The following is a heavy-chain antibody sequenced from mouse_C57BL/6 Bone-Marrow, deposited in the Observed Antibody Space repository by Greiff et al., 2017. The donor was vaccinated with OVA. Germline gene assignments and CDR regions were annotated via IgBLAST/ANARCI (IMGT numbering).Heavy chain of an antibody. CDR2: IDPSDSYT. Sequence: VQLQQPGAELVMPGASVKLSCKASGYTFTSYWMHWVKQRPGQGLEWIGEIDPSDSYTNYNQKFKGKSTLTVDKSSSTAYMQLSSLTSEDSAVYYCAREGRTAQATYAMDYWGQGTSVTVSS. D-gene: IGHD3-2*02. CDR3: AREGRTAQATYAMDY. CDR1: GYTFTSYW. V-gene: IGHV1-69*01. J-gene: IGHJ4*01.